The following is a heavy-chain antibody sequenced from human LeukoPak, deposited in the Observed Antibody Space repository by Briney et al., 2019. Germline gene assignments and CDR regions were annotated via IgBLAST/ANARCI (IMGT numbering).Heavy chain of an antibody. CDR2: ISGSGGST. CDR1: GVTFSSYA. D-gene: IGHD6-13*01. V-gene: IGHV3-23*01. Sequence: GGSLRLSCAASGVTFSSYAMSWVRQAPGKGLEWVSAISGSGGSTYYADSVKGRFTISRDNSKNTLYLQMNSLRAEDTAVYYCARTGYSSSEDHFINWFDPWGQGTLVTVSS. J-gene: IGHJ5*02. CDR3: ARTGYSSSEDHFINWFDP.